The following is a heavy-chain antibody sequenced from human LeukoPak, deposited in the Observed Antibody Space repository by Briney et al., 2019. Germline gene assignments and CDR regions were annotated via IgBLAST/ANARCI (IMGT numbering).Heavy chain of an antibody. CDR1: GFTIRSYW. CDR3: AKYWSRAFDS. D-gene: IGHD1-1*01. CDR2: ISQDASRT. Sequence: RGSLVLCCATSGFTIRSYWMSGVRPAPGKGLEWVGHISQDASRTDVADSLKGRFTISRDYATNSLFLHMTRLRADDTAVYYCAKYWSRAFDSWGQGTLVSVSS. J-gene: IGHJ4*02. V-gene: IGHV3-7*01.